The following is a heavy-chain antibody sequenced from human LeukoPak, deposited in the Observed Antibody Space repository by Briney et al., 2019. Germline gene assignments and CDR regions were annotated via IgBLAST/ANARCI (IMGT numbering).Heavy chain of an antibody. Sequence: PSQTLSLTCTVSGGSISSGDYYWSWIRQPPGKGLEWTGYIYYSGSTYYNPSLKSRVTISVDTSKNQFSLKLSSVTAADTAVYYCASPRARGGSYPFDYWGQGTLVTVSS. D-gene: IGHD1-26*01. J-gene: IGHJ4*02. V-gene: IGHV4-30-4*08. CDR2: IYYSGST. CDR3: ASPRARGGSYPFDY. CDR1: GGSISSGDYY.